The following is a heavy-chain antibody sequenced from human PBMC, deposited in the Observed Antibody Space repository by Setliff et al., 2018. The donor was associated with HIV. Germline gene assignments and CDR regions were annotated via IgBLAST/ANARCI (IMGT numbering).Heavy chain of an antibody. V-gene: IGHV4-61*02. CDR1: GGSISSGSYY. CDR2: IYTSGST. D-gene: IGHD3-3*01. J-gene: IGHJ4*02. CDR3: ARVASYDFWSGYLHYFDY. Sequence: PSETLSLTCTVSGGSISSGSYYWSWIRQPARKGLEWIGRIYTSGSTNYNPSLKSRVTISVDTSKNQFSLNLTSVTAADTAVYYCARVASYDFWSGYLHYFDYWGQGTPVTVSS.